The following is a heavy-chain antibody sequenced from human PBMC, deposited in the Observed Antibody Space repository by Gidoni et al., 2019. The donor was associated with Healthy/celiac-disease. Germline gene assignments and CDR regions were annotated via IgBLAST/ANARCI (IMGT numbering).Heavy chain of an antibody. D-gene: IGHD2-2*01. Sequence: QVQLVESGGGVVQPGRSLRLSCAASGFTFSSYGMHWVRQAPGKGLEWVAVIWYDGSNKYYADSVKGRFTISRDNSKNTLYLQMNSLRAEDTAVYYCAREHIVVVPAAISYYYYGMDVWGQGTTVTVSS. V-gene: IGHV3-33*01. CDR2: IWYDGSNK. CDR1: GFTFSSYG. CDR3: AREHIVVVPAAISYYYYGMDV. J-gene: IGHJ6*02.